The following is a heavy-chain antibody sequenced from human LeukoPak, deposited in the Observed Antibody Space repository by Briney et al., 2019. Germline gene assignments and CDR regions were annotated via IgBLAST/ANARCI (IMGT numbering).Heavy chain of an antibody. CDR3: ARGLAAAGTSYFDY. D-gene: IGHD6-13*01. J-gene: IGHJ4*02. CDR1: GGSINSYY. CDR2: IYYSGST. V-gene: IGHV4-59*01. Sequence: PSETLSLTCTVSGGSINSYYWSWIRQPPGKGLEWIGYIYYSGSTNYSPSLKGRVTISEDTSKNQFSLKLSSVTAADTAVYYCARGLAAAGTSYFDYWGQGTLVTVSS.